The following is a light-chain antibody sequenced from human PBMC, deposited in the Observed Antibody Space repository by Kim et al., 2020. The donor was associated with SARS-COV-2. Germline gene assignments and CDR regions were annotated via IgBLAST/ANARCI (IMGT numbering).Light chain of an antibody. CDR3: SSYTSSSTPVV. CDR1: SSDIGTYNR. CDR2: EVS. J-gene: IGLJ2*01. V-gene: IGLV2-18*02. Sequence: QSVLTQPPSVSGSPGQSVTISCTGTSSDIGTYNRVSWYQQPPGTAPKLMIYEVSNRPSGVPDRFSGSKSGNTASLTISGLQAEDEAYYYCSSYTSSSTPVVFGGGTQLTVL.